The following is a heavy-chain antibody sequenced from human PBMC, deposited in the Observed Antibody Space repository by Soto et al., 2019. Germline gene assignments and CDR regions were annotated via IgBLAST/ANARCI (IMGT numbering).Heavy chain of an antibody. J-gene: IGHJ3*01. Sequence: GSLRLSCAASGFSISGNNMSWVRQAPGKGLECAALIYSDGRTSYADSVKGRFTISRDNSMKMLYLEMNSLRVEDTAVYSCASEAYDRGIDGFAVWGQGTMVTVSS. CDR2: IYSDGRT. V-gene: IGHV3-66*01. CDR3: ASEAYDRGIDGFAV. D-gene: IGHD3-22*01. CDR1: GFSISGNN.